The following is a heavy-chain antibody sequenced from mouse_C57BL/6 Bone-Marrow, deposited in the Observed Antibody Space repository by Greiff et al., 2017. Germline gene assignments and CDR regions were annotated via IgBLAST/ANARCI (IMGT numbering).Heavy chain of an antibody. Sequence: VQLQQSGAELVRPGTSVKMSCKASGYTFTNYWIGWEKQRPGHGLEWIGDIYPGGGYTNYNEKFKGKATLTADKSSSTAYMQFSSLTSEDSAIYYCARTGYGSSHYAMDYWGQGTSVTVSS. J-gene: IGHJ4*01. CDR3: ARTGYGSSHYAMDY. CDR1: GYTFTNYW. D-gene: IGHD1-1*01. V-gene: IGHV1-63*01. CDR2: IYPGGGYT.